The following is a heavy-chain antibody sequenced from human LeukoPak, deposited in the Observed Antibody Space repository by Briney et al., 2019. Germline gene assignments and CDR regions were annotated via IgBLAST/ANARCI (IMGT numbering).Heavy chain of an antibody. J-gene: IGHJ1*01. CDR2: VRYDGSNK. Sequence: PGGSLRLSCAASGFMFSSYAMHWVRQAPGKGLEWVAFVRYDGSNKYYADSVKGRFTISRDNSKNTLYLQMNSLRAEDTAVYYCAKNSGATLGPIQHWGQGTLVTVSS. CDR1: GFMFSSYA. D-gene: IGHD4-23*01. CDR3: AKNSGATLGPIQH. V-gene: IGHV3-30*02.